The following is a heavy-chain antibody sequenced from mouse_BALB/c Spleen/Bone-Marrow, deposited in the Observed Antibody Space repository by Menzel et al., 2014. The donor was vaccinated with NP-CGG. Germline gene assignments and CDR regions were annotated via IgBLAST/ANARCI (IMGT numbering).Heavy chain of an antibody. Sequence: SGAELMKPGASVKISCKATGYTFSRYWIEWVKQRPGHGLEWIGGILPGSGSTNYNEKFKGKATFTADTSSNTAYMQLSSLTSEDSAVYYCARNYGNYVWFANWGQGTLVTVSA. CDR3: ARNYGNYVWFAN. D-gene: IGHD2-1*01. V-gene: IGHV1-9*01. CDR1: GYTFSRYW. J-gene: IGHJ3*01. CDR2: ILPGSGST.